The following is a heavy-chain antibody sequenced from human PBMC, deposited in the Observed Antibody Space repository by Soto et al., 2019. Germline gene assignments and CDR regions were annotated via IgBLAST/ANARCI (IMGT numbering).Heavy chain of an antibody. CDR2: IIPVFDAT. CDR3: ASDRSSSWYNGTFSFES. Sequence: QVQLVQSGAEVRKPGSSVKVSCKASGGTFTTYDISWVRQAPGQGLEWMGGIIPVFDATKYAQKFQGRGTITEDKSTGTAYMELSSLSSEDTAMDYFASDRSSSWYNGTFSFESWGQGTLVTVSS. D-gene: IGHD6-19*01. V-gene: IGHV1-69*06. J-gene: IGHJ4*02. CDR1: GGTFTTYD.